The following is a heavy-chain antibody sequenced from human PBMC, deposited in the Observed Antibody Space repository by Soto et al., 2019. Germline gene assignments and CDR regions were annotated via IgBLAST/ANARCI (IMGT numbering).Heavy chain of an antibody. CDR1: GYTFTNYW. CDR2: IYPGDSDT. Sequence: GESLKISCKGSGYTFTNYWIGWVRQMPGKGLEWMGIIYPGDSDTKYNPSFQGQVTISADKSITTTYLRWTRLKASDTAIYSCAESIFYYGMDVWGPGTTVTVSS. J-gene: IGHJ6*02. D-gene: IGHD3-3*01. CDR3: AESIFYYGMDV. V-gene: IGHV5-51*01.